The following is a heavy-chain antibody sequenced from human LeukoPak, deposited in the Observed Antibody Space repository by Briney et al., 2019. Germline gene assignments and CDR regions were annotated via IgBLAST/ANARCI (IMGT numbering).Heavy chain of an antibody. CDR1: GYTFTSYG. V-gene: IGHV1-18*01. J-gene: IGHJ5*02. CDR3: ARLAVPVVPAAINWFDP. D-gene: IGHD2-2*01. Sequence: GASVKVSCKASGYTFTSYGISWVRQAPGQGLEWMGWISAYNGNTNYAQKLQGRATMTTDTSTSTAYMELRSLRSDDTAVYYCARLAVPVVPAAINWFDPWGQGTLVTVSS. CDR2: ISAYNGNT.